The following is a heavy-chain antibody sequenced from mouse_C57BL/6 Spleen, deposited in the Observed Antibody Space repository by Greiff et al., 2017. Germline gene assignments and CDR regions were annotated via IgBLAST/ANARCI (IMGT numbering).Heavy chain of an antibody. CDR2: IHPNSGST. Sequence: QVQLQQPGAELVKPGASVKLSCKASGYTFTSYWMHWVKQRPGQGLEWIGMIHPNSGSTNYNEKFKSKATLTVDKSSSTSYMQLSSLTSEDSAVYYCARWGTTVDHDYWGQGTTLTVSS. V-gene: IGHV1-64*01. D-gene: IGHD1-1*01. J-gene: IGHJ2*01. CDR1: GYTFTSYW. CDR3: ARWGTTVDHDY.